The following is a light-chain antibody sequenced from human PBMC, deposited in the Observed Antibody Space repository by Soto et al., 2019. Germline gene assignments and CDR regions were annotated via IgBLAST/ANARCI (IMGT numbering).Light chain of an antibody. CDR2: SNN. Sequence: QSVLTQPPSASGTPGQRVTISCSGRSSNIGINTVHWYQQLPGTAPKVLIYSNNQRPSGVPDRFSGSKSGTSSSLAISGLQSEDEADYYRAAWDESLAAEVFGPGTKATVL. V-gene: IGLV1-44*01. CDR1: SSNIGINT. J-gene: IGLJ1*01. CDR3: AAWDESLAAEV.